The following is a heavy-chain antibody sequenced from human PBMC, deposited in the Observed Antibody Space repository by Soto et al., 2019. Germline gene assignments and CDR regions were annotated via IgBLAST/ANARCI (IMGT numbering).Heavy chain of an antibody. Sequence: SETLSLTCAVYGGSFSGYYWSWIRQPPGKGLEWIGEINHSGSTNYNPSLKSRVTMSVDTSKNQFSLKLSSVTAADTAVYYCARVGSAYCSSTSCYTSRAFDIWGQGTMVTVSS. V-gene: IGHV4-34*01. D-gene: IGHD2-2*02. J-gene: IGHJ3*02. CDR2: INHSGST. CDR1: GGSFSGYY. CDR3: ARVGSAYCSSTSCYTSRAFDI.